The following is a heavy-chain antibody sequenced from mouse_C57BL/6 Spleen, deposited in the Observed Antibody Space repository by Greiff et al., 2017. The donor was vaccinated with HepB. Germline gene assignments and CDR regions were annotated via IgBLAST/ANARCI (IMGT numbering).Heavy chain of an antibody. CDR1: GYTFTDYY. D-gene: IGHD2-2*01. CDR2: INPNNGGT. CDR3: ARVVRYYFDY. J-gene: IGHJ2*01. Sequence: EVQLQQSGPELVKPGASVKISCKASGYTFTDYYMNWVKQSHGKSLEWIGDINPNNGGTSYNQKFKGKATLTVDKSSSTAYMELRSLTSEDSAVYYCARVVRYYFDYWGQGTTLTVSS. V-gene: IGHV1-26*01.